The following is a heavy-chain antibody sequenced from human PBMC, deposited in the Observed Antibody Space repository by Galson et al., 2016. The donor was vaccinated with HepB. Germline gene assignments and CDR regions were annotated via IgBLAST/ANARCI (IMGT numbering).Heavy chain of an antibody. D-gene: IGHD3-10*01. J-gene: IGHJ6*04. CDR2: INQDGSEI. Sequence: SLRLSCAASGFTFTGYWMSWVRQAPGKGLEWVVNINQDGSEIYYLDSVKGRFTISRENAKNSLYLQLSNLRAEDTAVYYCTRGKSLWTMPWNYGLDVWGKGTTVIVSS. V-gene: IGHV3-7*01. CDR1: GFTFTGYW. CDR3: TRGKSLWTMPWNYGLDV.